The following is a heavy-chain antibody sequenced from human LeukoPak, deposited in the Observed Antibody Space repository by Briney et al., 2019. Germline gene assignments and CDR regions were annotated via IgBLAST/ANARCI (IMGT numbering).Heavy chain of an antibody. CDR2: ITNSGGGT. CDR1: GFTFSNYA. Sequence: GGSLRLSCAASGFTFSNYAMSWVRQAPGKGLEWVSGITNSGGGTFYADSVKGRFTISRDNSKNTLYLQMNNLRAEDTAIYYCAKKGAVTATGYFDYWGQGTLVTVSS. D-gene: IGHD2-21*02. V-gene: IGHV3-23*01. CDR3: AKKGAVTATGYFDY. J-gene: IGHJ4*02.